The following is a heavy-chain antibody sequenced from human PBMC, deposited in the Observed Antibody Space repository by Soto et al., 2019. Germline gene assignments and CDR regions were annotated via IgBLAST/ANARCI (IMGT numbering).Heavy chain of an antibody. V-gene: IGHV3-48*01. CDR2: ITGSGSGV. Sequence: GGSLRLSCAASGFTFSTYSMNWVRQAPGKGPEWVSYITGSGSGVYYADSVKGRFTISRDNAKNSLYLQMNSLRAEDTAVYYCARWFTMTALDSWGRGTLVTVSS. CDR3: ARWFTMTALDS. CDR1: GFTFSTYS. J-gene: IGHJ4*02. D-gene: IGHD2-21*02.